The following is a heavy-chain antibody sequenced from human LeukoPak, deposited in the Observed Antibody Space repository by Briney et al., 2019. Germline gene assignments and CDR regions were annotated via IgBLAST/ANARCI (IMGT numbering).Heavy chain of an antibody. J-gene: IGHJ4*02. V-gene: IGHV4-4*09. CDR1: GGSVSGHY. CDR2: IYASGSA. Sequence: PSETLSLTCAVSGGSVSGHYWDWIRQPPGKGLEWIGYIYASGSANYHPSLKSRVTVSVDTSKNQFSLKLTSVTAADTAVYYCARGYGSGSYYNYWGQGSLVTVSS. D-gene: IGHD3-10*01. CDR3: ARGYGSGSYYNY.